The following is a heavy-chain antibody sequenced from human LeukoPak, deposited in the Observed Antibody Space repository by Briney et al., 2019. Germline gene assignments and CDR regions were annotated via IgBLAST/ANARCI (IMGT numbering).Heavy chain of an antibody. CDR2: IIPIFGTA. J-gene: IGHJ5*02. CDR3: ASAPRYSSSWPNNWFDP. D-gene: IGHD6-13*01. CDR1: GGTFSSYA. V-gene: IGHV1-69*13. Sequence: SVKVSCKASGGTFSSYAISRVRQAPGQGIEWMGGIIPIFGTANYAQKFQGRVTITADESTSTAYMELSSLRSEDTAVYFCASAPRYSSSWPNNWFDPWGQGTLVTVSS.